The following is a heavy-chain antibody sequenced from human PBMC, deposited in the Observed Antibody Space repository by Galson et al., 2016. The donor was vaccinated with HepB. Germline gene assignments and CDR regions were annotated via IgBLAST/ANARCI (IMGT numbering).Heavy chain of an antibody. CDR1: GFTFSSYI. V-gene: IGHV3-21*01. Sequence: SLRLSCAASGFTFSSYIMNWVRQAPGKGLEWVSSISSSSSYIYYADSVKGRFTISRDNAKNSLYLQMNSLSAEDTAVYYCARAETKRITIFGVDFWGQGTLVTVSS. J-gene: IGHJ4*02. D-gene: IGHD3-3*01. CDR2: ISSSSSYI. CDR3: ARAETKRITIFGVDF.